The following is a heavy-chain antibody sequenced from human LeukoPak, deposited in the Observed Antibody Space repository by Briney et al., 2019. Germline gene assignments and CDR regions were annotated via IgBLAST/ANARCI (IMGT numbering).Heavy chain of an antibody. V-gene: IGHV3-7*01. CDR1: GFTFSSYW. D-gene: IGHD5-12*01. CDR3: AKGYSGYDWSLVDY. J-gene: IGHJ4*02. Sequence: GGSLRLSCAASGFTFSSYWMSWVRQAPGKGLEWVANIKQDGSEKYYVDSVKGRFTISRDNAKNSLYLQMNSLRAEDTAVYYCAKGYSGYDWSLVDYWGQGTLVTVSS. CDR2: IKQDGSEK.